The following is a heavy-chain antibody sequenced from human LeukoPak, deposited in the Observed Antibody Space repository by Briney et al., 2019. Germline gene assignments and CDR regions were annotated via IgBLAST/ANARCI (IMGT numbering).Heavy chain of an antibody. D-gene: IGHD1-26*01. J-gene: IGHJ6*02. CDR1: GDSVSINSAA. CDR3: AREGIVGATLDYYGMDV. V-gene: IGHV6-1*01. Sequence: SQTLSLTCAISGDSVSINSAAWNWIRQSPSRGLEWLGRTYYRSKWYNDYAVSVKSRITINPDTSKNQFSLQLNSVTPEDTAVYYCAREGIVGATLDYYGMDVWGQRTTVTVSS. CDR2: TYYRSKWYN.